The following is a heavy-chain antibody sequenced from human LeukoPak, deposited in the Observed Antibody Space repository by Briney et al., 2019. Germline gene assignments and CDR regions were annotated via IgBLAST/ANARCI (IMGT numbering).Heavy chain of an antibody. Sequence: ASVKVSCKASGYTFTGYYMHWVRQAPGQGLEWMGWINPNSGGTNYAQKFQGRVTMTRDTSTSTVYMELSSLRSEDTAVYYCARVEGIGATMGDWGQGTLVTVSS. CDR3: ARVEGIGATMGD. CDR2: INPNSGGT. J-gene: IGHJ4*02. D-gene: IGHD5-12*01. CDR1: GYTFTGYY. V-gene: IGHV1-2*02.